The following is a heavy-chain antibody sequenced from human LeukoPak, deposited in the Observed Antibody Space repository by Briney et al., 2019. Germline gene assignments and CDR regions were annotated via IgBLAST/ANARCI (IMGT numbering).Heavy chain of an antibody. Sequence: GRSLRLSCAASGLTFSSYGMHWVRQAPGKGLEWVAVIWYDGSNKCYADSVKGRFTISRDNSKNTLYLQMNSLRAEDTAVYYCAGDYGEYYYGMDVWGQGTTVTVSS. CDR3: AGDYGEYYYGMDV. V-gene: IGHV3-33*01. D-gene: IGHD4-17*01. CDR2: IWYDGSNK. J-gene: IGHJ6*02. CDR1: GLTFSSYG.